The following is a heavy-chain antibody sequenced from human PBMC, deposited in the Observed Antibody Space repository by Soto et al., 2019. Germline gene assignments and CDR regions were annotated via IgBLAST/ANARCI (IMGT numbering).Heavy chain of an antibody. V-gene: IGHV1-69*06. Sequence: QVQLVQSGAEVKKPGSSVKVSCKASGDTFSNYAISWVRQAPGQGLEWMGGIIPIFGTANYAQKFQGRVTITAEKSTSTAYMELSSLRSEDTAVYYCARGDSPGYYGMDVWGQWTTVTVSS. J-gene: IGHJ6*02. D-gene: IGHD5-18*01. CDR3: ARGDSPGYYGMDV. CDR2: IIPIFGTA. CDR1: GDTFSNYA.